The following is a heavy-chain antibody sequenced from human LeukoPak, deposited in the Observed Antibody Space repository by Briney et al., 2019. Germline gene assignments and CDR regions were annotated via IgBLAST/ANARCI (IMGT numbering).Heavy chain of an antibody. CDR3: ATETNGRHYDY. CDR1: GLTFSISG. V-gene: IGHV3-21*06. Sequence: PGGSLRLSCTASGLTFSISGFNWVSQAPGKGLEWVASNGPTSSDTYHADSIKVPFAISRNNANNYLYRQMNSLRAEDTAVYYCATETNGRHYDYWGQGTLLTVSS. CDR2: NGPTSSDT. J-gene: IGHJ4*02. D-gene: IGHD1-14*01.